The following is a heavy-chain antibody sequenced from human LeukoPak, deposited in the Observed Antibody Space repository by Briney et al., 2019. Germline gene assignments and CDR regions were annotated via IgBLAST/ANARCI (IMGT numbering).Heavy chain of an antibody. Sequence: TGGSLRLSCAASGITVSTNYMSWVRQAPGKGLEWVSIAFSDGRTFYADSVKGRFTISRDSPKNTVFLQMNSLRAEDTAVYYCARGDFDYWGQGTLVTVFS. J-gene: IGHJ4*02. CDR3: ARGDFDY. CDR2: AFSDGRT. CDR1: GITVSTNY. V-gene: IGHV3-53*01.